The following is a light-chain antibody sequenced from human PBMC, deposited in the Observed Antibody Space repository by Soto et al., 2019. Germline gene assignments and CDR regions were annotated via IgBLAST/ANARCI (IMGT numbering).Light chain of an antibody. CDR2: GAS. J-gene: IGKJ2*01. CDR1: QSVGSTY. V-gene: IGKV3-20*01. Sequence: EIVLTQSPGTLSLSPGGRGTLSCRASQSVGSTYLAWYQQKPGQAPRLLIYGASTRATGIPDRFSGSGSGTDFTLTISRLEPEDCALYYCQQYGTSPRTFGQGTKLEI. CDR3: QQYGTSPRT.